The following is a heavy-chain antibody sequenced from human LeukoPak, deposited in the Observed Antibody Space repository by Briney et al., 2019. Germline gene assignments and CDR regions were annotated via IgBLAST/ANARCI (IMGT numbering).Heavy chain of an antibody. Sequence: SETLSLTCTVSGGSISSSSYYWGWIRQPPGKGLEWIGSIYYSGSTYYNPSLKSRVTISVDTSKNQFSLKLSSVTAADTAVYYCARQDRRLRFLEWLFAEFDYWGQGTLVTVSS. J-gene: IGHJ4*02. CDR3: ARQDRRLRFLEWLFAEFDY. CDR2: IYYSGST. CDR1: GGSISSSSYY. V-gene: IGHV4-39*01. D-gene: IGHD3-3*01.